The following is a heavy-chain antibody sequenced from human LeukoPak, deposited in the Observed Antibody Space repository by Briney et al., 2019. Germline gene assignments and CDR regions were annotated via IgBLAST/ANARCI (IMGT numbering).Heavy chain of an antibody. D-gene: IGHD2-2*01. J-gene: IGHJ6*02. CDR2: ISAYNGNT. CDR1: GYTFTSYG. V-gene: IGHV1-18*01. Sequence: ASVKVSCKASGYTFTSYGISWVRQAPGQGLEWMGWISAYNGNTNYAQKLQGRVTMTTDTSTSTAYMELRSLRSDDTAVYYCARGVFCSSTSCYPYYYYGMDVWGQGTPVTVSS. CDR3: ARGVFCSSTSCYPYYYYGMDV.